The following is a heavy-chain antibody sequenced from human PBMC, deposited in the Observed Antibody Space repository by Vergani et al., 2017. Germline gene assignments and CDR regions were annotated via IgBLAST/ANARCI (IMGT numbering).Heavy chain of an antibody. J-gene: IGHJ6*02. Sequence: QVQLQESGPGLVKPSETLSLTCTVSGGSISSYYWSWIRQPPGKGLEWIGYIYYSGSTNYNPSLKSRVTISVETSKNQFSLKLSSVTAADTAVYYCARGRRPYYYYGMDVWGQGTTVTVSS. V-gene: IGHV4-59*12. CDR1: GGSISSYY. CDR3: ARGRRPYYYYGMDV. CDR2: IYYSGST.